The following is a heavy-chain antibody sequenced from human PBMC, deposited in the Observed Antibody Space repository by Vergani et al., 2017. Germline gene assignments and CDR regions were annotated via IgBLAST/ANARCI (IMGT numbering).Heavy chain of an antibody. CDR2: IYPGNSET. V-gene: IGHV5-51*03. D-gene: IGHD3/OR15-3a*01. CDR3: ARVYCRGMSCAGTDYFYHIDV. CDR1: GYSFSRNW. J-gene: IGHJ6*03. Sequence: EVQLEQSGAAVKKPGESLEISCKGSGYSFSRNWIAWVRERPGQGLEWMGMIYPGNSETRNNPSFRGQVTMSVYKSISTAYLQWSSLKASDSAMYYCARVYCRGMSCAGTDYFYHIDVWGKGTTVTVS.